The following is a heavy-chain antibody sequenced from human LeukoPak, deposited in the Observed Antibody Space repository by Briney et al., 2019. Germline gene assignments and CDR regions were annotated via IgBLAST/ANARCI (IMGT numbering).Heavy chain of an antibody. V-gene: IGHV3-30*02. J-gene: IGHJ4*02. Sequence: GGSLRLSCAASGFTFSSSGTHWVRQAPGKGLEWVAFIRYDGSNKYYADSVKGRFTISRDHPKNTLYRQVNSLRADDTAVYYCAKGGNSAKLTDYWAQGTGVTV. CDR2: IRYDGSNK. CDR3: AKGGNSAKLTDY. CDR1: GFTFSSSG. D-gene: IGHD2-15*01.